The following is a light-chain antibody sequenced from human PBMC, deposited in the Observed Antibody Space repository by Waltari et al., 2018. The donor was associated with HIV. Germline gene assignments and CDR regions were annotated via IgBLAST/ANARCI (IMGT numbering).Light chain of an antibody. CDR2: EVS. Sequence: SALTPPAPVSGSPGPSIPISFTGTSSDGGCYSHVSWYQQHPGKAPKLMIYEVSNRPSGVSNRFSGSKSGNTASLTISGLQAEDEADYYCSSYTTSSSLLFGGGTKLTVL. CDR3: SSYTTSSSLL. J-gene: IGLJ2*01. CDR1: SSDGGCYSH. V-gene: IGLV2-14*01.